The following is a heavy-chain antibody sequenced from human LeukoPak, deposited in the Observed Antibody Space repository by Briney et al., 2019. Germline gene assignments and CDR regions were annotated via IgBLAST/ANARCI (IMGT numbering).Heavy chain of an antibody. CDR2: FHPGDFDT. D-gene: IGHD2/OR15-2a*01. J-gene: IGHJ4*02. V-gene: IGHV5-51*01. CDR3: ARGSRSSMQFFDF. Sequence: GESLKISCKGSGYTFTAYWIGWARQMPGKGLEWMGIFHPGDFDTRYSPSFQGQVTISADESISTAYLQWSSLQASDTAIYYCARGSRSSMQFFDFWGQGTQVTVSS. CDR1: GYTFTAYW.